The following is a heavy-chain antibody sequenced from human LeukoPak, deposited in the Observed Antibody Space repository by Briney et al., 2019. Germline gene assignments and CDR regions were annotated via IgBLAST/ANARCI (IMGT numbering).Heavy chain of an antibody. CDR1: GFTCSSYW. Sequence: GGSLRLSCAASGFTCSSYWMHWVRQAPGKGLVWVSRINSDGSSTSYADSVKGRFTISRDNAKNTLYLQMNSLRAEDTAVYYCARGRRTNYYMDYWGQGTLVIVSS. V-gene: IGHV3-74*01. J-gene: IGHJ4*02. CDR2: INSDGSST. CDR3: ARGRRTNYYMDY. D-gene: IGHD3/OR15-3a*01.